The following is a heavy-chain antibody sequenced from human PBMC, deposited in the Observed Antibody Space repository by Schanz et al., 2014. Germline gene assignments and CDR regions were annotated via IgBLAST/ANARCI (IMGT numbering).Heavy chain of an antibody. D-gene: IGHD5-12*01. V-gene: IGHV1-69*09. CDR3: ARGGGPEDVFDI. Sequence: VQLVQSGAEVKRPGASVKVSCKASGGTFSSYTISWVRQAPGQGLEWMGRIIPILGIANYAQNFQGRVTFTADKSTSTAFLEVNSLRSDDTAVYYCARGGGPEDVFDIWGQGTILTVSS. CDR2: IIPILGIA. CDR1: GGTFSSYT. J-gene: IGHJ3*02.